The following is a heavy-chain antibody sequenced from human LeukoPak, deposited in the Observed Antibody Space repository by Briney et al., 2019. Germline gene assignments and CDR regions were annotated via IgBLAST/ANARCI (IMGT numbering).Heavy chain of an antibody. Sequence: PGRSLRLSCAASGFTFSSYTMHWVRQAPGKGLEWVAAISDDGGNVYHSDSAKGRLTISRDNSNNTLYLQMNSLRTEDTAVYFCAKQSNNHYYQKASDYWGQGTLVTVSS. CDR3: AKQSNNHYYQKASDY. V-gene: IGHV3-30-3*01. J-gene: IGHJ4*02. D-gene: IGHD1-26*01. CDR1: GFTFSSYT. CDR2: ISDDGGNV.